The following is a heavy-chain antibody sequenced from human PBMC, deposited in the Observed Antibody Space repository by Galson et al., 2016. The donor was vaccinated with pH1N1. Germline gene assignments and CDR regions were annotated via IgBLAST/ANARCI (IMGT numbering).Heavy chain of an antibody. V-gene: IGHV3-53*01. Sequence: LRLSCAASGFTVSSNYMSWVRQAPGKGLEWVSVLYLAGATYYAESVEGRFTISRDNAKNSLFLQMNSLRVEDTAVYYCARGPASGCPDCWGQGTLVTVSS. CDR2: LYLAGAT. CDR3: ARGPASGCPDC. J-gene: IGHJ4*02. CDR1: GFTVSSNY. D-gene: IGHD6-19*01.